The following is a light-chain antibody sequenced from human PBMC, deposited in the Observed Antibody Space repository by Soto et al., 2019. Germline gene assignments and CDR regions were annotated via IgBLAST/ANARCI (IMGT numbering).Light chain of an antibody. CDR3: QQYNDNWT. CDR1: QSVSRW. J-gene: IGKJ1*01. Sequence: DIQMTQSPSTLSASVGDRVTITSRASQSVSRWLAWYQQKPGKAPKLLIYKASTLESGVPSRFSGSGSGTEFTLAISSLQPDDSATYCCQQYNDNWTFGQGTKVEIK. CDR2: KAS. V-gene: IGKV1-5*03.